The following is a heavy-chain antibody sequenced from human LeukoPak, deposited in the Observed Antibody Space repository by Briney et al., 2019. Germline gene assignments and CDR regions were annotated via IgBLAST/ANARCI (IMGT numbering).Heavy chain of an antibody. CDR2: IYSGGST. CDR1: GFTVSSNY. J-gene: IGHJ4*02. D-gene: IGHD6-19*01. V-gene: IGHV3-53*01. CDR3: ARDTGIAVAGPGY. Sequence: PGGSLRLSCAASGFTVSSNYMSWVRQAPGKGLEWVSVIYSGGSTYYADSVKGRFTISRDNSKNTLYLQMNSLRAEDTAVYYCARDTGIAVAGPGYWGQGTLVTVSS.